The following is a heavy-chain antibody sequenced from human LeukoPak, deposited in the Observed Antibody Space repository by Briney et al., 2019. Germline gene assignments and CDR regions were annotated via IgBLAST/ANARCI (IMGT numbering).Heavy chain of an antibody. J-gene: IGHJ4*02. D-gene: IGHD3-22*01. CDR2: ISYDGSNK. CDR1: GFTFSSYA. Sequence: GRSLRLSCAASGFTFSSYAMHWVRQAPGKGLEWVAVISYDGSNKYYADSVKGRFTISRDNSKNTLYLQMNSLRAEDTAMFYCARAAYDSSGYLTLWGQGTLVSVSP. CDR3: ARAAYDSSGYLTL. V-gene: IGHV3-30*04.